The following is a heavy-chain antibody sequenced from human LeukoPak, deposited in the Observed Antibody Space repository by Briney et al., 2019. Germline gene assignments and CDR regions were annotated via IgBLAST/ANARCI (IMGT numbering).Heavy chain of an antibody. J-gene: IGHJ3*02. V-gene: IGHV1-2*06. CDR2: INPNSGGT. Sequence: ASVKVSCKTFGGIFTTYAISWVRQAPGQGLEWMGRINPNSGGTNYAQKFQGRVTMTRDTSISTAYMELSRLRSDDTAVYYCASTTLVGASRDAFDIWGQGTMVTVSS. CDR1: GGIFTTYA. CDR3: ASTTLVGASRDAFDI. D-gene: IGHD1-26*01.